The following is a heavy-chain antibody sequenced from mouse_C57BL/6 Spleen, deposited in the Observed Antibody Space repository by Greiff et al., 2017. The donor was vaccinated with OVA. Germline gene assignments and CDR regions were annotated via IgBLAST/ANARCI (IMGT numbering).Heavy chain of an antibody. D-gene: IGHD5-1-1*01. J-gene: IGHJ2*01. CDR3: ARDGYTRDY. CDR1: GFTFSSYA. Sequence: EVQLMESGGGLVKPGGSLKLSCAASGFTFSSYAMSWVRQTPEKRLEWVATISDGGSYTYYPDNVKGRFTISRDNAKNNLYLQMSHLKSEDTAMYYCARDGYTRDYWGQGTTLTVSS. V-gene: IGHV5-4*01. CDR2: ISDGGSYT.